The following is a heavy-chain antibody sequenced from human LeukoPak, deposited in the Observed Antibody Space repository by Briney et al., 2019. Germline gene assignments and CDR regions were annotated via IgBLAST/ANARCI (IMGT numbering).Heavy chain of an antibody. CDR1: GGSFSGYY. CDR3: ARVTGYMIEDYFDY. D-gene: IGHD3-22*01. J-gene: IGHJ4*02. V-gene: IGHV4-34*01. Sequence: SETLSLTCAVYGGSFSGYYWSWIRQPPGKGLEWIGEINHSGSTNYNPSLKSRVTISVDTSKNQFSLKLSSVTAADTAVYYCARVTGYMIEDYFDYWGQGTLVTVSS. CDR2: INHSGST.